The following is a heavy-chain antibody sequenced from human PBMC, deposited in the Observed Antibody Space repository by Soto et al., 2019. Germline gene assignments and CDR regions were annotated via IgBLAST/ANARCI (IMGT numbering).Heavy chain of an antibody. J-gene: IGHJ4*02. CDR1: GFTFSTSP. D-gene: IGHD5-12*01. CDR2: INSNGGST. Sequence: EVQLLESGGDLVQPGGSLRLSCAASGFTFSTSPMTWVRQAPGKGLEWVSTINSNGGSTYYADSVKGRFTVSRDNSKNKLDMQMNSLRAEDAAIYYCAKAPLAPSHWGQGTLVTVSS. V-gene: IGHV3-23*01. CDR3: AKAPLAPSH.